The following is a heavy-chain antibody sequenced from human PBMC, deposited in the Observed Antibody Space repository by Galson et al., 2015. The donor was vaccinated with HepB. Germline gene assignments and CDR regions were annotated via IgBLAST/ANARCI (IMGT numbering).Heavy chain of an antibody. CDR3: ARDVYSSGWPDY. Sequence: SLRLSCAASGFTFSSYAMHWVRQAPGKGLEWVAVISYDGSNKYYADSVKGRFTISRDNSKNTLYLQMNSLRAEDTAVYYCARDVYSSGWPDYWGQGTLVTVSS. CDR2: ISYDGSNK. V-gene: IGHV3-30*04. J-gene: IGHJ4*02. CDR1: GFTFSSYA. D-gene: IGHD6-19*01.